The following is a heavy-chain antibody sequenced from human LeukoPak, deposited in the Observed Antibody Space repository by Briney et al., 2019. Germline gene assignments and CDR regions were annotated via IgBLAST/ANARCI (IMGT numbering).Heavy chain of an antibody. J-gene: IGHJ4*02. Sequence: SGGSLRLSCAASGFTFSSYAMSWVRQAPGKGLEWVSAISGSGGSTYYADSVKGRFTISRDNAKNSLYLQMNSLRAEDTALYYCARLIAAMVPYFDYWGQGTLVTVSS. CDR2: ISGSGGST. CDR1: GFTFSSYA. D-gene: IGHD5-18*01. V-gene: IGHV3-23*01. CDR3: ARLIAAMVPYFDY.